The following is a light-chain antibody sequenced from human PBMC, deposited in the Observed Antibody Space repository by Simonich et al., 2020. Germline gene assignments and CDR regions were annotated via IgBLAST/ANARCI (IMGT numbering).Light chain of an antibody. CDR3: SSYAGSNNLV. CDR2: EVS. CDR1: SSDVGGYNY. Sequence: QSALTQPASVSGSPGQSITISCTGTSSDVGGYNYVSWYQQHPGKAPKLMIYEVSKRPAGVPDRFSVSKSGNTASLTFSGLQAEDEADYYCSSYAGSNNLVFGGGTKLTVL. J-gene: IGLJ2*01. V-gene: IGLV2-8*01.